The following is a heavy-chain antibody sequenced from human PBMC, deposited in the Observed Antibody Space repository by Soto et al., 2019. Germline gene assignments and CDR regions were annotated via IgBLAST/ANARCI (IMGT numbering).Heavy chain of an antibody. V-gene: IGHV3-21*01. J-gene: IGHJ4*02. CDR2: ISSSRGYR. D-gene: IGHD2-2*01. Sequence: EAQLVESGGGLVKPGGSLRLSCAASGFTFSTYSMNWVRQAPGKGLEWVSSISSSRGYRSYADSVKGRFTISRDNAKNSLYLQMDSLGAEDTAVYYCARGRSINTNMDYWGQGTLVTVSS. CDR3: ARGRSINTNMDY. CDR1: GFTFSTYS.